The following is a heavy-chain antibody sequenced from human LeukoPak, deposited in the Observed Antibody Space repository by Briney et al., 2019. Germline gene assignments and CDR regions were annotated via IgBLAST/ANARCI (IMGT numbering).Heavy chain of an antibody. D-gene: IGHD6-13*01. V-gene: IGHV1-69*05. CDR3: ASNRGDHRSSWCLDY. CDR1: GGTFSSYA. J-gene: IGHJ4*02. CDR2: IIPIFDTA. Sequence: SVKVSCKASGGTFSSYAISWARQAPGQGLEWMGRIIPIFDTANYAQKFQGRVTITKDESTSTAYNELSSLRSEDTAVYYCASNRGDHRSSWCLDYWGQGTLVTVSS.